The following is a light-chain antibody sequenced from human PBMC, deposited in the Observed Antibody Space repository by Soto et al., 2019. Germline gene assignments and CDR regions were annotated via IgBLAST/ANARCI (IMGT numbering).Light chain of an antibody. J-gene: IGKJ1*01. CDR3: QDYGTSAPWT. V-gene: IGKV3-20*01. CDR1: QNIRGNE. CDR2: RGS. Sequence: EVVLTQSPGTLSLSPGERATLSCRASQNIRGNELAWYQQKHGQAPRLLIYRGSSRATGIPDRFSGRGSGTDFTLTISRLQPDDFAVYYCQDYGTSAPWTFGQGNKVEIK.